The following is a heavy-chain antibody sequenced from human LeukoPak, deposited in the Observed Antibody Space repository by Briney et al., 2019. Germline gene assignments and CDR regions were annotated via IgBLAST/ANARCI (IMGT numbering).Heavy chain of an antibody. CDR2: INHSGST. J-gene: IGHJ4*02. Sequence: KPSETLSLTCTVSGCSISSYYWSWIRQPPGKGLEWIGEINHSGSTNYNPSLKSRATISVDTSKDQFSLKLSSVTAADTAVYYCARGRALDYWGQGTLVTVSS. V-gene: IGHV4-34*01. CDR3: ARGRALDY. CDR1: GCSISSYY. D-gene: IGHD1-26*01.